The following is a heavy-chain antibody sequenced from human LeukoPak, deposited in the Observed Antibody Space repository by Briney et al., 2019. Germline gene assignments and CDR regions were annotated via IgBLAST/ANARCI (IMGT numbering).Heavy chain of an antibody. CDR3: ASPADCTGGVGYETTHFDY. D-gene: IGHD2-8*02. CDR2: IIPILGIA. Sequence: ASVKVSCKASGGTFSSYAISWVRQAPGQGLEWVGRIIPILGIANYAQKFQGRVTITADKSTSTAHMELSSLRSEDTAVYYDASPADCTGGVGYETTHFDYWGQGTLVTVSS. CDR1: GGTFSSYA. J-gene: IGHJ4*02. V-gene: IGHV1-69*04.